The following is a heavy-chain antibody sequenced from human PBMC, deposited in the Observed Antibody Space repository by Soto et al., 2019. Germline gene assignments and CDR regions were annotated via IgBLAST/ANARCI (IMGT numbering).Heavy chain of an antibody. CDR1: GGSFSGYY. CDR2: INHSGST. Sequence: SETLSLTCAVYGGSFSGYYWSWIRQPPGKGLEWIGEINHSGSTNYNPSLKSRVTISVDTSKNQFSLKLSSVTAADTAVYYCARGRYCSSTSCYTPFDYWGQGTLVTASS. V-gene: IGHV4-34*01. CDR3: ARGRYCSSTSCYTPFDY. D-gene: IGHD2-2*02. J-gene: IGHJ4*02.